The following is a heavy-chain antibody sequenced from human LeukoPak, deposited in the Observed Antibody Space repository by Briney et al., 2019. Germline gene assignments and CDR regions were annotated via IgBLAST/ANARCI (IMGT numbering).Heavy chain of an antibody. V-gene: IGHV3-30*02. CDR2: IRYDGSNK. Sequence: GGSLRLSCAASGITFSIYWMNWVRQAPGKGLEWVAFIRYDGSNKYYADSVKGRFTISRDNAKNTLYLQMNSLRAEDTAVYYCARDEGFGDYLFDHWGQGTLVTVSS. J-gene: IGHJ4*02. D-gene: IGHD3-10*01. CDR3: ARDEGFGDYLFDH. CDR1: GITFSIYW.